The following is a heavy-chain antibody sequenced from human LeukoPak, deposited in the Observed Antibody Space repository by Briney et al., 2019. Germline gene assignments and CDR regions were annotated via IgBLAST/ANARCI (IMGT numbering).Heavy chain of an antibody. J-gene: IGHJ4*02. CDR1: GVSISSYY. CDR2: IYYSGST. D-gene: IGHD3-22*01. CDR3: ASGRYDSSGYYYSY. V-gene: IGHV4-59*01. Sequence: SETLSLTCTVSGVSISSYYWSWIRQPPGKGLEWIGYIYYSGSTNYNPSLKSRVTISVDTSKNQFSLKLSSVTAADTAVYYCASGRYDSSGYYYSYWGQGTLVTVSS.